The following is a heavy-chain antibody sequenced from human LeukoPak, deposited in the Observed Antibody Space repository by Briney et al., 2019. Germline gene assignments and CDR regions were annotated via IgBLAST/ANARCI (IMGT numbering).Heavy chain of an antibody. D-gene: IGHD2-15*01. CDR1: GYTFTGYY. CDR2: INPNSGGT. CDR3: ARVVRLLNYMDV. Sequence: ASVKVSCKASGYTFTGYYMHWVRQAPGQGLERMGWINPNSGGTNYAQKFQGRVTMTRDTSISTAYMELSRLRSDDTAVYYCARVVRLLNYMDVWGKGTTVTISS. V-gene: IGHV1-2*02. J-gene: IGHJ6*03.